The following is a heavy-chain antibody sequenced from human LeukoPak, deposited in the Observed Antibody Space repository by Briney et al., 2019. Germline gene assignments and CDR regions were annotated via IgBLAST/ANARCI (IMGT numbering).Heavy chain of an antibody. J-gene: IGHJ4*02. V-gene: IGHV3-21*01. CDR1: GFTFSSYS. D-gene: IGHD6-6*01. CDR2: ITSSSGSI. CDR3: AREEYSSSSVGIDY. Sequence: GGSLRLSCAASGFTFSSYSMHWVRQAPGKGLEWVSSITSSSGSIYYADLVKGRFTISRDNAKNSLYLHMNSLGVEDTAVYFCAREEYSSSSVGIDYWGQGTQVTVSS.